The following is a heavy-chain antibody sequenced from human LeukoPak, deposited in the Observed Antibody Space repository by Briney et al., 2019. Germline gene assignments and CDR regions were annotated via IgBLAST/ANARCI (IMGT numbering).Heavy chain of an antibody. V-gene: IGHV4-59*12. CDR3: ARSLAGSGSYYKNYYYYYMDV. CDR2: IYYSGST. D-gene: IGHD3-10*01. CDR1: GGSISSYY. Sequence: SETLSLTCTVSGGSISSYYWSWIRQPPGKGLEWIGYIYYSGSTNYNPSLKSRVTMSVDTSKNQFSLKLSSVTAADTAVYYCARSLAGSGSYYKNYYYYYMDVWGKGTTVTISS. J-gene: IGHJ6*03.